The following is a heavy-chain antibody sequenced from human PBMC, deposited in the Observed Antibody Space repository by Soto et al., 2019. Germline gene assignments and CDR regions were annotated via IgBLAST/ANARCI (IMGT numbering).Heavy chain of an antibody. CDR3: AKDRAYGDEYFDY. Sequence: QVQLVESGGGVVQPGRSLRLSCAASGFTFSSYGMHWVRQAPGKGLEWVAVISYDGSNKYYADSVKGRFTISRDNSKNTLYLQMNSLRAKDTAVYYCAKDRAYGDEYFDYWGQGTLVTVSS. CDR2: ISYDGSNK. V-gene: IGHV3-30*18. CDR1: GFTFSSYG. J-gene: IGHJ4*02. D-gene: IGHD4-17*01.